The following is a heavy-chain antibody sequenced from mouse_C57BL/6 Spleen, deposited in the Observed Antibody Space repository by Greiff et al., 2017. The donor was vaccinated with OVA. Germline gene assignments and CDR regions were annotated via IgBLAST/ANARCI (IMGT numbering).Heavy chain of an antibody. D-gene: IGHD1-1*01. CDR3: ASHEGTTDYFDY. V-gene: IGHV5-6*01. Sequence: EVKLVESGGDLVKPGGSLKLSCAASGFTFSSYGMSWVRQTPDKRLEWVATISSGGSYTAYPDSVKGRFTISRDNAKNTLYLQMSSLKSEDTAMYYCASHEGTTDYFDYWGQGTTLTVSS. CDR1: GFTFSSYG. CDR2: ISSGGSYT. J-gene: IGHJ2*01.